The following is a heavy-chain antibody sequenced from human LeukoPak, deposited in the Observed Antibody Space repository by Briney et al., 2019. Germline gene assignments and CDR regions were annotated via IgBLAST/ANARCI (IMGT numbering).Heavy chain of an antibody. D-gene: IGHD6-19*01. J-gene: IGHJ4*02. CDR3: ARHGRRSGWYSDFGY. CDR1: GGSISSTSYY. CDR2: IYYSGST. V-gene: IGHV4-39*01. Sequence: SETLSLTCTVSGGSISSTSYYWGWIRQPPGKGLEWIGSIYYSGSTYYNPSLKSRVTISVDTSKNQFSLKLSSVTAADTAVYYCARHGRRSGWYSDFGYWGQGTLVTVSS.